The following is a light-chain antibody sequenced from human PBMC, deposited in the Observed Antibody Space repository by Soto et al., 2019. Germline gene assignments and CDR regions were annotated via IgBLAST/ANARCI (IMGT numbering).Light chain of an antibody. CDR3: QQLNSYPPVT. CDR1: QNINTW. V-gene: IGKV1-5*01. J-gene: IGKJ4*01. CDR2: DAS. Sequence: DIQVTQSPSTLSASVGDRVTIACRASQNINTWVAWYQQKPGKAPNLLIYDASSLERGVPSRFSGSGSGTEFTLTISRLQPDDSATYYCQQLNSYPPVTFGGGTKVEIK.